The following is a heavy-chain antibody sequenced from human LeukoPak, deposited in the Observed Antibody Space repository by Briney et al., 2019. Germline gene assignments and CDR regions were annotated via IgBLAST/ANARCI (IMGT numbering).Heavy chain of an antibody. CDR3: ATLGTMVRRYFDY. CDR2: FDREDGET. V-gene: IGHV1-24*01. Sequence: EASVKVSCKVSGYTLTELSMHWVRQAPGKGLEWMGGFDREDGETIYAQKFQGRVTMTEDTSTDTAYMELSSLRSEDTAVYYCATLGTMVRRYFDYWGQGTLVTVSS. J-gene: IGHJ4*02. D-gene: IGHD3-10*01. CDR1: GYTLTELS.